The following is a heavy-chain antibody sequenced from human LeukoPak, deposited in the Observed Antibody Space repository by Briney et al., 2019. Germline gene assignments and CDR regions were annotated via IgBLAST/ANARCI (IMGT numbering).Heavy chain of an antibody. J-gene: IGHJ4*02. CDR3: AKTPAGVSPTFLDY. CDR1: GFTFSNYA. V-gene: IGHV3-23*01. Sequence: GGSLRLSCAASGFTFSNYAMTWVRQAPGKGLEWVSGISGSGGSTYYADSVKGRFTISRDNSKNTLYLQMNSPRAEDTAVYYCAKTPAGVSPTFLDYWGQGTLVTVSS. CDR2: ISGSGGST. D-gene: IGHD2-2*01.